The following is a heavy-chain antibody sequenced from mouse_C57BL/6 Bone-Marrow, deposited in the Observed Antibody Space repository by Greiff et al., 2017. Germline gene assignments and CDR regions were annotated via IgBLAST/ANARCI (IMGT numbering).Heavy chain of an antibody. CDR3: ARWDYDVELFAY. D-gene: IGHD2-4*01. CDR1: GYTFTSYW. V-gene: IGHV1-69*01. J-gene: IGHJ3*01. Sequence: VQLQQPGAELVMPGASVKLSCKASGYTFTSYWMHWVKQRPGQGLEWIGELDPSDSYTNYNQKFKGKSTLTVDKPSSTAYMQLSSLTSADSAVYYCARWDYDVELFAYWGQGTLVLVSA. CDR2: LDPSDSYT.